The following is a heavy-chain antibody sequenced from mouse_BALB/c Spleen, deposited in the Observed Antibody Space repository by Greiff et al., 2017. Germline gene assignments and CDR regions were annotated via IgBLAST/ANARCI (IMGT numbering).Heavy chain of an antibody. V-gene: IGHV14-4*02. CDR3: IDYDWFAY. J-gene: IGHJ3*01. D-gene: IGHD2-4*01. CDR1: GFNIKDYY. CDR2: IDPENGDT. Sequence: DVKLQESGAELVRSGASVKLSCTASGFNIKDYYMHWVKQRPEQGLEWIGWIDPENGDTEYAPKFQGKATMTADTSSNTAYLQLSSLTSEDTAVYYCIDYDWFAYWGQGTLVTVSA.